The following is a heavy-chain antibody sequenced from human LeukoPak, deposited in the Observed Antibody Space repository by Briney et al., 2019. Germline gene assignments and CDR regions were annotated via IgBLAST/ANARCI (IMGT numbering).Heavy chain of an antibody. V-gene: IGHV5-51*01. Sequence: GESLKISCKGSGYSFTSYWIGWVRQMPGKGLEWMGIIYPDDSDTRYSPSFQGQVTISADKSISTAYLQWSSLKASDTAMYYCARSKGEQLVPKHYYYYYGMDVWGQGTTVTVSS. J-gene: IGHJ6*02. CDR1: GYSFTSYW. D-gene: IGHD6-6*01. CDR3: ARSKGEQLVPKHYYYYYGMDV. CDR2: IYPDDSDT.